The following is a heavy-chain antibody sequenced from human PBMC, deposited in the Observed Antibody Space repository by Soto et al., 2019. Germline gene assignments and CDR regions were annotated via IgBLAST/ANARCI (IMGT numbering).Heavy chain of an antibody. V-gene: IGHV3-74*01. D-gene: IGHD1-26*01. J-gene: IGHJ4*02. Sequence: EVQLVESGGGVVQPGGSLRLSCAASGFTFSNYWMHWVRQVPGKGLVWGSRINRDGSNTNYADSVKGRFTISRDNAKNTLYLQMDTLRAEDTAVYYCARAGATTFLTSTCFDYWGQGTLVTVSS. CDR2: INRDGSNT. CDR1: GFTFSNYW. CDR3: ARAGATTFLTSTCFDY.